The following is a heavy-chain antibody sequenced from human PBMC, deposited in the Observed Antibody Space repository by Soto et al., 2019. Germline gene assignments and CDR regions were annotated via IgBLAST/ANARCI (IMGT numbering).Heavy chain of an antibody. V-gene: IGHV3-23*01. Sequence: GGSLRLSCAASEFTFNNYAMTWVRQTPGKGLEWVAGISGPGGRTYYADSVKGRFTISRDNSKNTLFLQMNGLKGEDTAVYYCAKVESYDFWGGYDYYDYSHYGMDVWGQGTTVTVSS. D-gene: IGHD3-3*01. CDR2: ISGPGGRT. CDR1: EFTFNNYA. J-gene: IGHJ6*02. CDR3: AKVESYDFWGGYDYYDYSHYGMDV.